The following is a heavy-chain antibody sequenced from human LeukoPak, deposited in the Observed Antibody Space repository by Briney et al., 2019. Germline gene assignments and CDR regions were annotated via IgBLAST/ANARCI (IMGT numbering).Heavy chain of an antibody. V-gene: IGHV3-21*01. Sequence: GGSLRLSCAASGFTFSSYNMNWVRQAPGKGLEWVSLISSSSNYIYYADSLKGRFTISRDKAKNSLYLQMNSLRAEDTAVYYCVSNYYFDYWGQGTLVTVSS. CDR1: GFTFSSYN. J-gene: IGHJ4*02. D-gene: IGHD1-1*01. CDR2: ISSSSNYI. CDR3: VSNYYFDY.